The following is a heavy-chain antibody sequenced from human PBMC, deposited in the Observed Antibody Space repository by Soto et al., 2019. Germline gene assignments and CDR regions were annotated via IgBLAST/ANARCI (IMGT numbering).Heavy chain of an antibody. Sequence: GGSLRLSCTASGFTFGDYAMSWFRQAPGKGLEWVGFIRSKAYGGTTEYAASVKGRFTISRDDSKSIAYLQMNSLKTEDTAVYYCTRDRASGWPRYYYYGMDVWGQGTTVTVS. V-gene: IGHV3-49*03. CDR3: TRDRASGWPRYYYYGMDV. CDR1: GFTFGDYA. D-gene: IGHD6-19*01. J-gene: IGHJ6*02. CDR2: IRSKAYGGTT.